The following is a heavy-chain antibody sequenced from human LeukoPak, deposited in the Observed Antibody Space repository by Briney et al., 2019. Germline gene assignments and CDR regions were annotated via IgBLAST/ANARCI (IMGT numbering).Heavy chain of an antibody. CDR2: IYHSGST. J-gene: IGHJ4*02. V-gene: IGHV4-38-2*01. D-gene: IGHD6-19*01. CDR3: ARVGAVAGFDY. CDR1: GYSISSGYY. Sequence: SETLSLTCAVSGYSISSGYYWGWIRQPPGQGLEWIGSIYHSGSTYYNPSLKSRVTISVDTSKNQFSLKLSSVTAADTAVYYCARVGAVAGFDYWGQGTLVTVSS.